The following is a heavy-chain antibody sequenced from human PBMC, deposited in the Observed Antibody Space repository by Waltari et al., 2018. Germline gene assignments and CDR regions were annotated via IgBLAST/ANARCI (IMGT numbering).Heavy chain of an antibody. CDR1: GFTFSSYS. J-gene: IGHJ3*02. V-gene: IGHV3-21*01. CDR3: ARDLQDYDILTGYSLGAFDI. D-gene: IGHD3-9*01. Sequence: EVQLVESGGGLVKPGGSLRLSCAASGFTFSSYSMNWVRQAPGKGLEWVSSISSSSSYIYYADSVKGRFTISRDNAKNSLYLQMNSLRAEDTAVYYCARDLQDYDILTGYSLGAFDIWGQGTMVIVSS. CDR2: ISSSSSYI.